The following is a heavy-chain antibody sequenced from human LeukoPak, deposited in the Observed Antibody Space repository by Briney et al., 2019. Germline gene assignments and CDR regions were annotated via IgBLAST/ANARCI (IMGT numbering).Heavy chain of an antibody. CDR1: DGSLSSDGYS. D-gene: IGHD2-2*01. J-gene: IGHJ5*02. V-gene: IGHV4-30-2*01. CDR2: IYHGGTT. CDR3: ARSKAHLSTSWYGNWFDP. Sequence: PSETLSLTCTVSDGSLSSDGYSWTWIRQPPGKGLEWIGYIYHGGTTYYDPSLESRVIISVDRSKSQFSLNLSSVTAADTAVYYCARSKAHLSTSWYGNWFDPWGQGTLVTVSS.